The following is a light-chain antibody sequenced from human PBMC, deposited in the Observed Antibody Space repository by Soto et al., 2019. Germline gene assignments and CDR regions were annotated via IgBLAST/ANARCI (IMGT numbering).Light chain of an antibody. V-gene: IGKV3-20*01. CDR1: QSLSSSF. CDR2: SSS. Sequence: LTKPPFTLSFTTGYRSVLSCTSSQSLSSSFLAWYQQKPGQAPRLLIYSSSNRATGIPDRFSGSGSGTDFTLTISRLEPADFAVYYCQQYGTSPLTFGSGTNVDIK. CDR3: QQYGTSPLT. J-gene: IGKJ3*01.